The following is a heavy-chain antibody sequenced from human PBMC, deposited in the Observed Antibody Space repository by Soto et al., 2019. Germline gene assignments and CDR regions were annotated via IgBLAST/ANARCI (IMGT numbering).Heavy chain of an antibody. V-gene: IGHV4-39*01. J-gene: IGHJ4*02. Sequence: SETLSLTCTVSGGSISSSSYYWGWIRQPPGKGLEWIGSIYYSGSTYYNPSLKSRVTISVDTSKNQFSLKLSSVTAADTAVYYCARRYGGAVDYWGQGTLVTVSS. D-gene: IGHD3-10*01. CDR3: ARRYGGAVDY. CDR1: GGSISSSSYY. CDR2: IYYSGST.